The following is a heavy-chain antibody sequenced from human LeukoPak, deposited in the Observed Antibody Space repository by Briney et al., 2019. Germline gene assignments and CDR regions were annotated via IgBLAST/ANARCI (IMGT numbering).Heavy chain of an antibody. D-gene: IGHD4-17*01. CDR2: IYYSGST. Sequence: SETLSLTCAVYGGSFSGYYWSWIRQPPGKGLEWIGYIYYSGSTNYNPSLKSRVTMSVDTSKNQFSLNLTSVTAADTAIYYCARHMTTFYYFDYWGQGTLVTVSS. V-gene: IGHV4-59*08. CDR1: GGSFSGYY. J-gene: IGHJ4*02. CDR3: ARHMTTFYYFDY.